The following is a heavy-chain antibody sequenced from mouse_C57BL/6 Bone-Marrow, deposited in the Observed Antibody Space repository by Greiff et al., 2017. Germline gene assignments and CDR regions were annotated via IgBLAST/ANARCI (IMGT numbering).Heavy chain of an antibody. D-gene: IGHD1-1*01. V-gene: IGHV1-59*01. CDR3: ARSLITTVVGY. CDR1: GYTFTSYW. Sequence: QVQLQQPGAELVRPGTSVKLSCKASGYTFTSYWMHWVKQRPGQGLEWIGVIDPSDSYTNYNQKFKGKATLTVDTSSSTAYMQLSSLTSGDSAVYYCARSLITTVVGYWGQGTTLTVSS. CDR2: IDPSDSYT. J-gene: IGHJ2*01.